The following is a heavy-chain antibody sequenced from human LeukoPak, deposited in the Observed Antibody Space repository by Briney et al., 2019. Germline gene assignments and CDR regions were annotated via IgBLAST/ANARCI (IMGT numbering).Heavy chain of an antibody. CDR1: VYTSTSYD. CDR3: ARTYYDILTGYSPYSYYGMDV. V-gene: IGHV1-8*01. Sequence: ASVKVSSTASVYTSTSYDINWVRQAPRQGLEWMGWMNPKRGNTGYAQKFQGRVTMTRNTSISTAYMELSSLRSGDRAVYYCARTYYDILTGYSPYSYYGMDVWGQGNTVTVSS. D-gene: IGHD3-9*01. J-gene: IGHJ6*02. CDR2: MNPKRGNT.